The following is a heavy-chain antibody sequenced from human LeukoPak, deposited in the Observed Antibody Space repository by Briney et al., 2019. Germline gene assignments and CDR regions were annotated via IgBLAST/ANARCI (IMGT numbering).Heavy chain of an antibody. V-gene: IGHV3-21*01. J-gene: IGHJ6*02. D-gene: IGHD6-19*01. CDR1: GFTFSNYK. CDR3: ARERLVTVAGSYFYYGMDV. CDR2: ISSSSSYI. Sequence: GGSLRLSCAASGFTFSNYKMNWVRQTPGEGLEWVSSISSSSSYIYYADSVKGRFTISRDNANNSLFLHMNSLRAEDTALYFCARERLVTVAGSYFYYGMDVWGQGTTVTVSS.